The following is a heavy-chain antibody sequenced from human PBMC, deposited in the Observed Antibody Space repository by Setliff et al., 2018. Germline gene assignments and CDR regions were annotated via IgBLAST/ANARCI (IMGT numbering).Heavy chain of an antibody. J-gene: IGHJ4*02. CDR3: GRTESGYVKY. D-gene: IGHD5-12*01. Sequence: LSLTCTVYGGSFSDYYMDWVRQAPGKGLEWVGRTRNKANSYTTEYAASVKGRFTISRDVSVNSLYLQMNSLKTEDTAVYYCGRTESGYVKYWGQGTLVTVSS. CDR2: TRNKANSYTT. V-gene: IGHV3-72*01. CDR1: GGSFSDYY.